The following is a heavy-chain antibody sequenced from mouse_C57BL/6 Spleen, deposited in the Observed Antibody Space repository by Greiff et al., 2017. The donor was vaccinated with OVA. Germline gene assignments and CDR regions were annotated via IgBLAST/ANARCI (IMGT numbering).Heavy chain of an antibody. V-gene: IGHV5-17*01. CDR3: ASGGLLLRFYAMDY. CDR1: GFTFSDYG. J-gene: IGHJ4*01. D-gene: IGHD1-1*01. CDR2: ISSGSSTI. Sequence: EVQVVESGGGLVKPGGSLKLSCAASGFTFSDYGMHWVRQAPEKGLEWVAYISSGSSTIYYADTVKGRFTISRDNAKNTLFLQMTSLRSEDTAMYYCASGGLLLRFYAMDYWGQGTSVTVSS.